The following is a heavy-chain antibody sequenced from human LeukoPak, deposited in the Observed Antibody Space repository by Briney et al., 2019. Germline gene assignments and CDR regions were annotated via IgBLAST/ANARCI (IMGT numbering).Heavy chain of an antibody. CDR3: ARGQYSGSCFDN. D-gene: IGHD1-26*01. J-gene: IGHJ4*02. CDR2: IYYSGST. Sequence: SDTLSLTCTVSGGSISSYYWSWIRQPAGKVLEWIGYIYYSGSTNYNPSLKSRVTILVDTSKNQFSLKVSSVTAADTAVYYCARGQYSGSCFDNWGQGSLVTVSS. V-gene: IGHV4-59*01. CDR1: GGSISSYY.